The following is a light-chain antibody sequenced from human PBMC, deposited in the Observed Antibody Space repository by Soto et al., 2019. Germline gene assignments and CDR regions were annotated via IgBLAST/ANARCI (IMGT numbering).Light chain of an antibody. Sequence: DIQMTQSPTSLSASVGDRVTITCRASQGIGINLNWFQQKPGKAPKPLINDASNLQTGVPSRFSGSGSGTDFTLTISCLQSEDFATYYCQQYYSYPLTFGGGTKVDIK. CDR3: QQYYSYPLT. V-gene: IGKV1-33*01. CDR2: DAS. CDR1: QGIGIN. J-gene: IGKJ4*01.